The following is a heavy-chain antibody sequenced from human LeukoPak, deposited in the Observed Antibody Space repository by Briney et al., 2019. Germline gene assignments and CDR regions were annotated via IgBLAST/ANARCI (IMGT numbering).Heavy chain of an antibody. CDR3: AIGGRSGYYFRYFDY. D-gene: IGHD3-22*01. CDR2: MIPIFGTA. V-gene: IGHV1-69*05. CDR1: GGTFSSYT. J-gene: IGHJ4*02. Sequence: SVKLSCKASGGTFSSYTISWVRHAPGQGLEWKGGMIPIFGTANYAQKFQGRVTITTDESTSTAYMELSSLRSEDTAVYYCAIGGRSGYYFRYFDYWGQGTLDTLSS.